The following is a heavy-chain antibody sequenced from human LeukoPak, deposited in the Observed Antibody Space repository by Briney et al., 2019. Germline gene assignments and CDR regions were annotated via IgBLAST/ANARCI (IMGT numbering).Heavy chain of an antibody. D-gene: IGHD3-3*01. V-gene: IGHV4-59*01. CDR2: IYDSGST. CDR1: GGSISSYY. J-gene: IGHJ6*03. CDR3: ARGGSYYDFWSGYYDYYYYMDV. Sequence: SETLSLTCSVPGGSISSYYWSWIRQPPGKGLEWIGYIYDSGSTSYNPSLQSRVTISIDTSKNQFSLRLTSVTAADTAVYYRARGGSYYDFWSGYYDYYYYMDVWGKGTTVTVSS.